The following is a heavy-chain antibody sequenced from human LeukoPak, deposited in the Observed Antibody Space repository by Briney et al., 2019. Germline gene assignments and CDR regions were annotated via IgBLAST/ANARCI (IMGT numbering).Heavy chain of an antibody. V-gene: IGHV3-23*01. CDR2: ISGSGGST. D-gene: IGHD3-3*01. J-gene: IGHJ1*01. CDR3: AKDGDFWSGYPKYFQH. Sequence: GGSLRLSCAASGFTFSSYAMSWVRQAPGKGLEWVSAISGSGGSTYYADSVKGRFTISRDNSKNTLYLQMNSLRAEDTAVYYCAKDGDFWSGYPKYFQHWGQGTLVTVSS. CDR1: GFTFSSYA.